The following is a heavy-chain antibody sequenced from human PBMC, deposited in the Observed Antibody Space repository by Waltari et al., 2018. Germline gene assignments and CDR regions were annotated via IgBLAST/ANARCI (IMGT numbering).Heavy chain of an antibody. V-gene: IGHV3-74*01. J-gene: IGHJ2*01. D-gene: IGHD4-4*01. CDR1: GFSFSRYW. CDR2: IDSDGWTK. CDR3: ARVASNWHFDL. Sequence: EAQLVESGGDFVQPGGSLRLSCAASGFSFSRYWMHWFGQVPGKGLVWVSRIDSDGWTKSDADSVKGRFTISRDNAKNTVYLQMNSLRAEDMAIYYCARVASNWHFDLWGRGTLVTV.